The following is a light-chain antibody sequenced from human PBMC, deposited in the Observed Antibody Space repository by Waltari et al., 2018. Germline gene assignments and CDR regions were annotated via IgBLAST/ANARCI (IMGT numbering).Light chain of an antibody. V-gene: IGKV4-1*01. CDR1: QSVLYSSNNKNY. CDR3: QQYYTTPIT. CDR2: WAS. Sequence: DIVMTQSPDSLAVSLGERATIHCKSSQSVLYSSNNKNYLAWSQQKPGQPPKLLIYWASTRESGVPDRFSGSGSGTDFTLTISSLQAEDVAVYYCQQYYTTPITFGQGTRLEIK. J-gene: IGKJ5*01.